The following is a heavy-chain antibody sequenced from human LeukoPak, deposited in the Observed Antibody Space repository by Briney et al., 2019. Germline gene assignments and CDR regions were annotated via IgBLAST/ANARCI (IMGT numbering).Heavy chain of an antibody. D-gene: IGHD1-26*01. CDR1: GGSISSYY. CDR3: ARVIVGATVSGYYYGMDV. CDR2: IYYSGST. J-gene: IGHJ6*02. Sequence: SETLSLTCTVSGGSISSYYWSWIRQPPGKGLEWIGYIYYSGSTYYNPSLKSRVTISVDTSKNQFSLKLSSVTAADTAVYYCARVIVGATVSGYYYGMDVWGQGTTVTVSS. V-gene: IGHV4-59*12.